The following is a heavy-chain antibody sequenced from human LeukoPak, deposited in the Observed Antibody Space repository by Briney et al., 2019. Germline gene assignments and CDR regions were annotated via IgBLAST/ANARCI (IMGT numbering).Heavy chain of an antibody. J-gene: IGHJ4*02. CDR1: GDTFTTYG. D-gene: IGHD3-3*01. Sequence: ASVKVSCKASGDTFTTYGFSWVRQAPGQGLEWMGWINAYNDHRDYAQKFQGRVTMTTNTSTSTVYMELRNLRSDDTAIYYCAGGFWSGSVFDYWGQGTLVTVSS. CDR3: AGGFWSGSVFDY. CDR2: INAYNDHR. V-gene: IGHV1-18*04.